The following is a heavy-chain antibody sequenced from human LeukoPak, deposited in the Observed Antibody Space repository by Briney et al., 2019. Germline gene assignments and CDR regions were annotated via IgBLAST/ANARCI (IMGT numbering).Heavy chain of an antibody. Sequence: PGMSLRLSCAASGFPFSSYGMHWVRQAPGKGLEWVAAISNDGNNKFYADSVKGRFTISRDNSKNTLYLQMNSLRAEDTAVYYCAKDLEVVTVNWYFDLWGRGTLVTVSS. J-gene: IGHJ2*01. CDR1: GFPFSSYG. CDR2: ISNDGNNK. CDR3: AKDLEVVTVNWYFDL. D-gene: IGHD2-21*02. V-gene: IGHV3-30*18.